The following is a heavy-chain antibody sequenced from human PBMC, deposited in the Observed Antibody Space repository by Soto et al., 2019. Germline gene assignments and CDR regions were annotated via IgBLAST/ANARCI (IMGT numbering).Heavy chain of an antibody. CDR1: GGNISGYY. D-gene: IGHD3-16*01. J-gene: IGHJ6*03. CDR2: INHSGST. Sequence: SEPMPLTCTVYGGNISGYYWSWISKKKGKGLEWIGEINHSGSTNYNPSLKSRVTISVDTSKNQFSLKLSSVTAADTAVYYCARFAGLRTYYYYMDVWGKGTTVTVSS. V-gene: IGHV4-34*01. CDR3: ARFAGLRTYYYYMDV.